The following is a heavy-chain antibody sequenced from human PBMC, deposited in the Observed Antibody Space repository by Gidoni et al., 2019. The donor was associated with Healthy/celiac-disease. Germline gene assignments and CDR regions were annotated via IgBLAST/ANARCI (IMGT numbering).Heavy chain of an antibody. CDR1: GFTCSSYA. CDR2: ISGSGGST. J-gene: IGHJ4*02. D-gene: IGHD4-17*01. V-gene: IGHV3-23*01. Sequence: EVQLLESGGGLVQPGGSLRLYCAASGFTCSSYAMSWVRQAPGKGLEWFSAISGSGGSTYYADSVNGRFTISRDNSKNTLYLQMNSLRAEDTAVYYCAKDRYEPHYGDYEVNYWGQGTLVTVSS. CDR3: AKDRYEPHYGDYEVNY.